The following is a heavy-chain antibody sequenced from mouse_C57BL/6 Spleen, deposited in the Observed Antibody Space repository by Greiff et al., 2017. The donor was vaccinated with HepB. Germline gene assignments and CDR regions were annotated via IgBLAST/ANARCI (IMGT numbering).Heavy chain of an antibody. CDR1: GFNIKDDY. J-gene: IGHJ1*03. CDR2: IDPENGDT. CDR3: TRIVTTDWYFDV. Sequence: EVQLQQSGAELVRPGASVKLSCTASGFNIKDDYMHWVKQRPEQGLEWIGWIDPENGDTEYASKFQGKATITADTSSNTAYLQLSSLTSEDTAVYYCTRIVTTDWYFDVWGTGTTVTVSS. D-gene: IGHD2-5*01. V-gene: IGHV14-4*01.